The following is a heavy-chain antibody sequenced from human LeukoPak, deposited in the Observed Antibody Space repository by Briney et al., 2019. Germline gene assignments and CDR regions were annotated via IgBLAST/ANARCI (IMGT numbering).Heavy chain of an antibody. D-gene: IGHD5-12*01. J-gene: IGHJ5*02. V-gene: IGHV1-24*01. CDR2: FDPEDGET. Sequence: ASVKVSCKVSGYTLTELSMHWVRQAPGKGLEWMGGFDPEDGETIYAQKFQGRVTMTEDTSTDTAYMELSSLRAEDTAVYYCARVEDSGYDYWFDPWGQGTLVTVSS. CDR3: ARVEDSGYDYWFDP. CDR1: GYTLTELS.